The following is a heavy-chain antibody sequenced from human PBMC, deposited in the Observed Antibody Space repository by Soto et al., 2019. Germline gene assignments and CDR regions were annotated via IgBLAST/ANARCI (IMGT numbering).Heavy chain of an antibody. J-gene: IGHJ3*02. CDR3: ATDQGIAAAGTSAVAFDI. Sequence: ASVKVSCKVSGYTLTELSMHWVRQAPGKGLEWMGGFDPEDGETIYAQKFQGRVTMTEDTSTDTAYMELSSLRSEDTAVYYCATDQGIAAAGTSAVAFDIWGQGTMVTVSS. CDR1: GYTLTELS. CDR2: FDPEDGET. D-gene: IGHD6-13*01. V-gene: IGHV1-24*01.